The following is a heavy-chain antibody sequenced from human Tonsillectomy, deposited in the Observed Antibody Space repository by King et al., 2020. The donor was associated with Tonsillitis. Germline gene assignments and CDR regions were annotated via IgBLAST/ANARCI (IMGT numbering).Heavy chain of an antibody. Sequence: VQLQQWGAGLLKPSETLSLTCAVYGGSFSAYYWSWIRQPPGKGLEWIGEINHSGSTNYNTSLKSRVTISVDTSKNQFSLNLSSVTAADTAVYYCARGDFDPWGQGTLVTVSS. CDR3: ARGDFDP. J-gene: IGHJ5*02. CDR1: GGSFSAYY. CDR2: INHSGST. V-gene: IGHV4-34*01.